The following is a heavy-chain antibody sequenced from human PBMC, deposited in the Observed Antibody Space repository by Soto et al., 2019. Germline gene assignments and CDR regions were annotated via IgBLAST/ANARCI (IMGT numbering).Heavy chain of an antibody. V-gene: IGHV4-59*01. Sequence: PSETLSLTCTVSGVSFTSYYWTWIRQPPGKGPEWIGYIYYSGITNYNPPLKSRVTMSVDTSKNQFSLKLTSVTAADTAVYYCARDLTIGGFFDPWGQGTLVTVSS. D-gene: IGHD3-10*01. CDR1: GVSFTSYY. CDR3: ARDLTIGGFFDP. J-gene: IGHJ5*02. CDR2: IYYSGIT.